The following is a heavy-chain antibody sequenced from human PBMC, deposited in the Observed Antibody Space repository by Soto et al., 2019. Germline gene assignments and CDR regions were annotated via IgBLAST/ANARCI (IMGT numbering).Heavy chain of an antibody. CDR3: ARVVGFFPGHAAY. CDR2: MNTNTGNT. CDR1: GYTFTEFD. Sequence: ASVKVSCKNSGYTFTEFDINWLRQDPGQGLEWMGWMNTNTGNTGYAHKFKGRVTMTRDTSINTAYMEVRRLRSDDTAIYYCARVVGFFPGHAAYRGQRTTVAGPS. D-gene: IGHD6-25*01. V-gene: IGHV1-8*01. J-gene: IGHJ1*01.